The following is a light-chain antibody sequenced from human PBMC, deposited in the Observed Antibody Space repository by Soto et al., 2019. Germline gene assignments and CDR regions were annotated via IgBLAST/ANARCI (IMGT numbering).Light chain of an antibody. V-gene: IGKV1-33*01. Sequence: DIQMTQSPSYLPASVGDRVTISCQASQDISKYVNWYQQKPGKAPKLLIYTASKLETGVPSRFSRSGSGTQFTFTISTLQTEDIATHYCQPYLSLLTFGGGTKVDIK. CDR3: QPYLSLLT. J-gene: IGKJ4*01. CDR1: QDISKY. CDR2: TAS.